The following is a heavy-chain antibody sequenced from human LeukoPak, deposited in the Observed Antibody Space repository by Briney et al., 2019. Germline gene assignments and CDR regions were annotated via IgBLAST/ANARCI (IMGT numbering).Heavy chain of an antibody. Sequence: SQTLSLTCTVSGGSISSYYWSWIRQPPGKGLEWIGYIYYSGSTNYNPSLKSRVTISVDTSKNQFSLKLSSVTAADTAVYYCARSPGYYDSRFDPWGQGTLVTVSS. V-gene: IGHV4-59*08. J-gene: IGHJ5*02. CDR2: IYYSGST. CDR1: GGSISSYY. D-gene: IGHD3-22*01. CDR3: ARSPGYYDSRFDP.